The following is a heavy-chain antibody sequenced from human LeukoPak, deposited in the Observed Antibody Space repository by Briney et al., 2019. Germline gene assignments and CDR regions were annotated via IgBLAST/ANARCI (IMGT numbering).Heavy chain of an antibody. CDR1: GYTFTN. CDR3: ARVSQDIRGYKHVFDY. V-gene: IGHV1-46*01. Sequence: ASVRVSCKASGYTFTNIHWVRQAPGQGLEGMGIIPPSGGSATYAQTFQGRVTMTRDTSTSTVYMELSSLRSEDTAVYFCARVSQDIRGYKHVFDYWGQGTLVTVSS. D-gene: IGHD3-22*01. CDR2: IPPSGGSA. J-gene: IGHJ4*02.